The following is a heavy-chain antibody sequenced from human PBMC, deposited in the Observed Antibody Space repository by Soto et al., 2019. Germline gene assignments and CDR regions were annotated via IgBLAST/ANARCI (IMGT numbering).Heavy chain of an antibody. CDR3: AKATTIAVAGPDDAFDI. Sequence: PGGSLRLSCAASGFTFDDYAIHRVRQAPGKGLEWVSGISWNSGSIGYADSVKGRFTISRDNAKNSLYLQMNSLRAEDTALYYCAKATTIAVAGPDDAFDIWGQGTMVTVSS. J-gene: IGHJ3*02. CDR2: ISWNSGSI. D-gene: IGHD6-19*01. CDR1: GFTFDDYA. V-gene: IGHV3-9*01.